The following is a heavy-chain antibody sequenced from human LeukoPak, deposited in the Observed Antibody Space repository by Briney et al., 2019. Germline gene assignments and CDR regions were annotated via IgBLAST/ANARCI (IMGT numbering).Heavy chain of an antibody. CDR3: AKRSSGTSGYFDS. J-gene: IGHJ4*02. D-gene: IGHD6-25*01. CDR1: GFTFSSYS. CDR2: ITYSGDYT. Sequence: PGGSLRLSCAASGFTFSSYSMSWVRQAPGKGLEWVSAITYSGDYTDYADSVKGRFTITRDNSKNTLYLQMSSLRADDTAVYFCAKRSSGTSGYFDSWGQGTLVTVSS. V-gene: IGHV3-23*01.